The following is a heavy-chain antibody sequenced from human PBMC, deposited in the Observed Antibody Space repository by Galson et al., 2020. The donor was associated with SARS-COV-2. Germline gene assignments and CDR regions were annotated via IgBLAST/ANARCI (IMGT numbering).Heavy chain of an antibody. D-gene: IGHD3-10*01. J-gene: IGHJ6*02. CDR2: MYSGGST. CDR3: ARDSGSYMDV. V-gene: IGHV3-66*01. Sequence: TGGSLRLSCTASGFTVSSNYMSWVRQAPGKGLEWVSVMYSGGSTYYADSVKGRFTISRDNSKNTLYLQMNSLRAEDTAVYYCARDSGSYMDVWGQGTTVTVSS. CDR1: GFTVSSNY.